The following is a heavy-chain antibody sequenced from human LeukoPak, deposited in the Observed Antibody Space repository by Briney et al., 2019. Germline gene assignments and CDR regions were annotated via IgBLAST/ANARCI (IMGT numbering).Heavy chain of an antibody. CDR3: ARRVTYYDFWSGYFGSGPNWFDP. CDR2: MNPNSGNT. D-gene: IGHD3-3*01. J-gene: IGHJ5*02. Sequence: ASVKVSCKASGYTFTSYDINWVRQATGQGLEWMGWMNPNSGNTGYAQKFQGRVTMTRNTSISTAYMELSSLRSEDTAVYYCARRVTYYDFWSGYFGSGPNWFDPWGQGALVTVS. CDR1: GYTFTSYD. V-gene: IGHV1-8*01.